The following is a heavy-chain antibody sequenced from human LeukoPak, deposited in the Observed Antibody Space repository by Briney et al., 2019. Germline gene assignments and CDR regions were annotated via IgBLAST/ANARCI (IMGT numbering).Heavy chain of an antibody. Sequence: ASVKVSCKXSGYTFTSYDINWVRQATGQGLERMGWMNPNSGNTGYAQKFQGRVTITRNTSISTAYMELSSLRSEDTAVYYCARASVDGSGSYSDYWGQGTLVTVSS. CDR1: GYTFTSYD. V-gene: IGHV1-8*03. D-gene: IGHD3-10*01. J-gene: IGHJ4*02. CDR2: MNPNSGNT. CDR3: ARASVDGSGSYSDY.